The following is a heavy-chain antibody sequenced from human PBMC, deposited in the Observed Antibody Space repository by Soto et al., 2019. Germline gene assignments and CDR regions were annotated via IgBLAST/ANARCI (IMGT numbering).Heavy chain of an antibody. CDR1: GGSVSSGSYY. CDR2: IYYSGST. J-gene: IGHJ4*02. Sequence: QVQLQESGPGLVKPSETLSLTCTVSGGSVSSGSYYWSWIRQPPGKGLEWIGYIYYSGSTNYNPSLKRRVTLSLDTSKTQFSLKLSSVTAADTAVYYCAGDVRDYYDYWGQGTLVTVSS. CDR3: AGDVRDYYDY. V-gene: IGHV4-61*01.